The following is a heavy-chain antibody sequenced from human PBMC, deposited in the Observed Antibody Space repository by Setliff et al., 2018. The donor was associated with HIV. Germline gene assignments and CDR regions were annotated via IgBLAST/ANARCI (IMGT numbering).Heavy chain of an antibody. CDR3: ARGTSYGARSDYLDA. CDR2: IQQHGSEI. CDR1: GYTFSSYW. D-gene: IGHD3-10*01. J-gene: IGHJ4*02. V-gene: IGHV3-7*02. Sequence: PGGSLRLSCAASGYTFSSYWMAWVRLCPGKGREWVANIQQHGSEIHYVDSVKGRFSVSRDDAKNSLYLQMDSLRAEDTAVYYCARGTSYGARSDYLDAWGQGTLVTVSS.